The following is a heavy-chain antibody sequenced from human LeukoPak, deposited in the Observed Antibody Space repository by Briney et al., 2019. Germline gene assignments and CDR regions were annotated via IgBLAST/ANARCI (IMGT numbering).Heavy chain of an antibody. CDR1: GFTFDDYG. Sequence: GGSLRLSCAASGFTFDDYGMSWVRQAPGKGLEWVSGINWSGGSTGYADSVKGRFTISRDNAKNSLYLQMNSLRAEDTALYHCARASENSGSYYFAFDIWGQGTMVTVSS. D-gene: IGHD1-26*01. J-gene: IGHJ3*02. CDR3: ARASENSGSYYFAFDI. CDR2: INWSGGST. V-gene: IGHV3-20*01.